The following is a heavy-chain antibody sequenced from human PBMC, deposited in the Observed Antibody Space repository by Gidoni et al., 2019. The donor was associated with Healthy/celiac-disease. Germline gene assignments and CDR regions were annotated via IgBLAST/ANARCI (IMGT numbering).Heavy chain of an antibody. CDR3: ARDSRVWGSYRPPFDY. D-gene: IGHD3-16*02. CDR1: GFTFRRYS. V-gene: IGHV3-48*02. Sequence: EVQLVESGGGLVQPGGSLRLSCAASGFTFRRYSMNWVRQAPGKGLEWVSYISSSSSTIYYADSVKGRFTISRDNAKNSLYLQMNSLRDEDTAVYYCARDSRVWGSYRPPFDYWGQGTLVTVSS. J-gene: IGHJ4*02. CDR2: ISSSSSTI.